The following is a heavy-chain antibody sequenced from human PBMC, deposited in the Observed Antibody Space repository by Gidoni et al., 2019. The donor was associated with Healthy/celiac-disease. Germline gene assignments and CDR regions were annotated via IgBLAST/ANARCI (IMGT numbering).Heavy chain of an antibody. Sequence: QVQLQESGPGLVKPSQTLSLTCTVSGGSIRSGSYYWSWIRQPAGKGLEWIGRSYTSGSTNYNPSLKSRVTISVDTSKNQFSLKLSSVTAADTAVYYCARGPGIAAAGTGFDYWGQGTLVTVSS. J-gene: IGHJ4*02. CDR3: ARGPGIAAAGTGFDY. D-gene: IGHD6-13*01. V-gene: IGHV4-61*02. CDR2: SYTSGST. CDR1: GGSIRSGSYY.